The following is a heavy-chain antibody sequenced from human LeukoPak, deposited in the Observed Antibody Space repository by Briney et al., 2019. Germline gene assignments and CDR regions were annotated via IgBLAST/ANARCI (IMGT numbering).Heavy chain of an antibody. D-gene: IGHD2-2*01. CDR2: INVSGGGT. Sequence: GASVKVSCKASGYTFTDYYIHWVRQAPGQGLEWMGIINVSGGGTTYAQKFQGKVTMTRDTSTSTAYMELSSLGSEDTAVYYCARAGYCSSTSCYPGDYWGQGTLVTVSS. J-gene: IGHJ4*02. CDR3: ARAGYCSSTSCYPGDY. CDR1: GYTFTDYY. V-gene: IGHV1-46*01.